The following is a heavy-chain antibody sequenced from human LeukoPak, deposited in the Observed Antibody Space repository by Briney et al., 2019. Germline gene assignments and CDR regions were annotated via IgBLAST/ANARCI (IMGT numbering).Heavy chain of an antibody. D-gene: IGHD6-19*01. CDR2: TSSNGSVK. J-gene: IGHJ4*02. Sequence: PGGSLRLSCAASVSTFSTFEMSWVRQAPGKGLEWVAYTSSNGSVKYYADSVKGRFTISRDNAKNSLYLQMNSLRAEDTAIYYCARDIRPLGGWSSFFDYWGQGTLVTVSS. V-gene: IGHV3-48*03. CDR3: ARDIRPLGGWSSFFDY. CDR1: VSTFSTFE.